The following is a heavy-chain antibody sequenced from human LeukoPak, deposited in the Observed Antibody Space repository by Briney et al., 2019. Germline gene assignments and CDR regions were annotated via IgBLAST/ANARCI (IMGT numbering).Heavy chain of an antibody. D-gene: IGHD3-3*01. CDR3: ARVFRPSLTVFIIRGAFDI. J-gene: IGHJ3*02. CDR2: VSTGSNYI. V-gene: IGHV3-21*01. CDR1: GFTFSSYS. Sequence: GGSLRLSCTASGFTFSSYSLNWVRQAPGKGLEWVSSVSTGSNYIYYADSVKGRFTISRDNDKNSPYLQMNSLRVEGTAVYYCARVFRPSLTVFIIRGAFDIWGQGTMVTVSS.